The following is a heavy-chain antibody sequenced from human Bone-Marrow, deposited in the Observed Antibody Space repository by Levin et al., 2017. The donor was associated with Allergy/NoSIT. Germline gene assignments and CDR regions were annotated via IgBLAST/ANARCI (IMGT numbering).Heavy chain of an antibody. CDR2: ISYDGANA. D-gene: IGHD3-9*01. J-gene: IGHJ5*02. CDR3: AKDPSDDHVWLSNRFDP. Sequence: QPGGSLRLSCAASGFMFSNHGMHWVRQAPGKGLEWLGAISYDGANAYYLDSVKGRFTISRDNSKNTLYLQMNSLRAEDTAVYYCAKDPSDDHVWLSNRFDPWGQGTLVTVSS. V-gene: IGHV3-30*18. CDR1: GFMFSNHG.